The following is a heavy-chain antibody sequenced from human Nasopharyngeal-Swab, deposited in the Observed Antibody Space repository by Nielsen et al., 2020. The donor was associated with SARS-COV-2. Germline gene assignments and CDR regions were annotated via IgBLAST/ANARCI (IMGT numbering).Heavy chain of an antibody. CDR1: GLTFSSYA. CDR2: ISGSGGST. V-gene: IGHV3-23*01. J-gene: IGHJ2*01. CDR3: AKEGSRTTVITIYWYFDL. Sequence: GGSLRLSCAASGLTFSSYAMSWVRQAPGKGLEWVSAISGSGGSTYYADSVKGRFTISRDNSKNTLYLQMNSLSAEDTAVYYCAKEGSRTTVITIYWYFDLWGRGTLVTVSS. D-gene: IGHD2/OR15-2a*01.